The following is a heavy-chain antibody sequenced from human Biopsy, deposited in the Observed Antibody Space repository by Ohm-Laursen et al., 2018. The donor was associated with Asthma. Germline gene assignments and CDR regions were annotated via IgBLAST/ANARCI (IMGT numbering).Heavy chain of an antibody. D-gene: IGHD4-23*01. J-gene: IGHJ3*02. CDR2: ISYDGSSI. V-gene: IGHV3-30*14. Sequence: SLRLSCAASGFAVSRDYMFWVRQAPGKGLEWVAVISYDGSSIYYADSVKGRFTISRDNSKNTLSLQMNSLRAEDTAVYYCARAYGGSFFSGSFDIWGQGTMVTVSS. CDR3: ARAYGGSFFSGSFDI. CDR1: GFAVSRDY.